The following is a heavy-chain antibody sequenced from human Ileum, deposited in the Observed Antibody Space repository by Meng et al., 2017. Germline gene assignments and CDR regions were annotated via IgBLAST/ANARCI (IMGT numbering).Heavy chain of an antibody. CDR2: ISSSSSYI. V-gene: IGHV3-21*01. J-gene: IGHJ5*02. D-gene: IGHD1-1*01. CDR1: VFTFSSYS. CDR3: ARERQDNRWFDP. Sequence: EVQLVESGVDLVKPGGALRPSCAASVFTFSSYSMTWVRQDPGKGLEWVSSISSSSSYIYYADSLKGRFTISRDNAKNSLYLQMNSLRAEDTAVYYCARERQDNRWFDPWGQGTLVTVSS.